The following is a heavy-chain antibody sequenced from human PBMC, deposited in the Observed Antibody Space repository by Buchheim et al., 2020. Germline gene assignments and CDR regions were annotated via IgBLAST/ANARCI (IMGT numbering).Heavy chain of an antibody. V-gene: IGHV3-30*18. Sequence: QVQLVESGGGVVQPGRSLRLSCAASGFTFSSYGMHWVRQAPGKGLEGWEVISYDGSNKYYADSVKGRFTISRDNSKNTLYLQMNSLRAEDTAVYYCAKVLYGSGSYLFDYWGQGTL. D-gene: IGHD3-10*01. CDR2: ISYDGSNK. J-gene: IGHJ4*02. CDR3: AKVLYGSGSYLFDY. CDR1: GFTFSSYG.